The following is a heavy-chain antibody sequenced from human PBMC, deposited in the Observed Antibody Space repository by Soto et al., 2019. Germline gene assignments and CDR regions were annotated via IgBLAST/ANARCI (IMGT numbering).Heavy chain of an antibody. D-gene: IGHD1-7*01. CDR2: INHSGST. V-gene: IGHV4-34*01. CDR3: ARGLLGTGTTLSPGYGMDV. CDR1: GGSFSGYY. Sequence: QVQLQQWGAGLLKPSETLSLTCAVYGGSFSGYYWSWIRQPPGKGLEWIGEINHSGSTNYNPSLKSRVTISVDTSKNQFSLKLSSVTAADTAVYYCARGLLGTGTTLSPGYGMDVWGQGTTVTVSS. J-gene: IGHJ6*02.